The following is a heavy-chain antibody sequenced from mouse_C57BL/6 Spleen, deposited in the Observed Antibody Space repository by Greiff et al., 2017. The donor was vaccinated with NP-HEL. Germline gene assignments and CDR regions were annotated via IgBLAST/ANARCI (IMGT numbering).Heavy chain of an antibody. CDR2: IWRGGST. D-gene: IGHD2-2*01. V-gene: IGHV2-2*01. J-gene: IGHJ4*01. Sequence: QVQLQQSGPGLVQPSQSLSITCTVSGFSLTSYGVHWVRQSPGKGLEWLGVIWRGGSTDYNAAFISRLSISKDNSKSQVFFKMNSLQADDTAIYYCARIGYDVGAMDYWGQGTSVTVSS. CDR3: ARIGYDVGAMDY. CDR1: GFSLTSYG.